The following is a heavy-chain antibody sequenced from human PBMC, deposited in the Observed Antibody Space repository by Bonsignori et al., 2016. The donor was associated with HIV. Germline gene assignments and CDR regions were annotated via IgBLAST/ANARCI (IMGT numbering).Heavy chain of an antibody. CDR2: IYTDGST. CDR3: ASGVPTYYYDSGGKFDY. Sequence: GESLKISCAASGFTFSNYWMHWVRQAPGKGLVWVSRIYTDGSTTYADSVKGRFTISRDNTKNTLYLQMNSLRAEDTAVYYCASGVPTYYYDSGGKFDYWGQGALVTVSS. J-gene: IGHJ4*02. D-gene: IGHD3-22*01. V-gene: IGHV3-74*01. CDR1: GFTFSNYW.